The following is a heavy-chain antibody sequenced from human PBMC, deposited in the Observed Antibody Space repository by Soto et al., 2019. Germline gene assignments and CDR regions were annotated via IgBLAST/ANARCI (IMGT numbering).Heavy chain of an antibody. V-gene: IGHV3-30*04. CDR3: ARDSADNDNWQKTSPLTDY. Sequence: QVQLVESGGGVVQPGRSLRLSCAASGFTFSSYYIHWVRQAPGKGLEWVAVISHDGTKQYYADSVKGRFSISRDNSQNXLXLQMNSLRLDDTAIYYCARDSADNDNWQKTSPLTDYWGQGTLVTVSS. J-gene: IGHJ4*02. D-gene: IGHD1-1*01. CDR2: ISHDGTKQ. CDR1: GFTFSSYY.